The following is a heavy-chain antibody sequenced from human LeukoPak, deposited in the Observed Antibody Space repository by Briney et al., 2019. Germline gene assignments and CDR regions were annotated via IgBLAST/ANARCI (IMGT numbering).Heavy chain of an antibody. Sequence: SETLSLTCAVSDDSFSSHYWTWIRQPPGKGLEWIGYISYIGSTNYNPSLKSRVTISIDTSKNQFSLKLSPVTAADTAVYYCARDLVTVTKGFVIWGQRGMASGSS. D-gene: IGHD4-17*01. J-gene: IGHJ3*02. CDR3: ARDLVTVTKGFVI. CDR1: DDSFSSHY. CDR2: ISYIGST. V-gene: IGHV4-59*11.